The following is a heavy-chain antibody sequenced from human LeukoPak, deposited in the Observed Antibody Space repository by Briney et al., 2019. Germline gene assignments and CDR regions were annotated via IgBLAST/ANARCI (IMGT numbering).Heavy chain of an antibody. CDR3: AGFVRFGDLQGGGFFDY. V-gene: IGHV3-48*03. J-gene: IGHJ4*02. D-gene: IGHD3-16*01. CDR2: ISSGGSII. CDR1: GFTFSSYE. Sequence: GGSLRLSCAASGFTFSSYEMNWVRQAPGKGLEWVSSISSGGSIIYYADSVKGRFTISRDNARSSLYLQMNNLRAEDTAVYYCAGFVRFGDLQGGGFFDYWGQGTLVTVSS.